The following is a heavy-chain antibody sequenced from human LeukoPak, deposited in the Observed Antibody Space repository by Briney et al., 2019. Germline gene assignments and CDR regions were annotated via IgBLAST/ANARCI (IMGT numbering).Heavy chain of an antibody. CDR1: GFTFSNYA. D-gene: IGHD6-13*01. CDR3: AKGGGSSYYYYMDV. CDR2: ISESGAIT. J-gene: IGHJ6*03. V-gene: IGHV3-23*01. Sequence: GGSLRLSCAASGFTFSNYAMNWVRQAPGKGLKWVSGISESGAITHYADSVKGRFTISRDNSKTTVFLQMNSLRAEDTAVYSCAKGGGSSYYYYMDVWGKGTTVTISS.